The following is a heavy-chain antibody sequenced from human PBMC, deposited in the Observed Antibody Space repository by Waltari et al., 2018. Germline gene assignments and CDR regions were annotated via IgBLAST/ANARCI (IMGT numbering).Heavy chain of an antibody. D-gene: IGHD5-12*01. V-gene: IGHV4-59*01. Sequence: QVQLKESGSGLVKPSETLSPTCTVSGGSISSYYWSWNRQPQGQGREWSGYINYSGRTNYNPSLRSRVTISVDTSKNHLSLKLSSVTAAATALYYCARAYSGYDRAFDIWGQGTMVTVSS. J-gene: IGHJ3*02. CDR3: ARAYSGYDRAFDI. CDR2: INYSGRT. CDR1: GGSISSYY.